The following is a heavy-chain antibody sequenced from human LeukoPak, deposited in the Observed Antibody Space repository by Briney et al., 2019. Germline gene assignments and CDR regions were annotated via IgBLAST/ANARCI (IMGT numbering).Heavy chain of an antibody. CDR3: AKDSRYYDFWSGYSFDAFDI. V-gene: IGHV3-30*02. Sequence: GGSLRLSCAASGFTFSSYGMHWVRQAPGKGLEWVAFIRYDGSNKYYADSVKGRFTISRDNPKNTLYLQMNSLRAEDTAVYYCAKDSRYYDFWSGYSFDAFDIWGQGTMVTVSS. J-gene: IGHJ3*02. CDR1: GFTFSSYG. CDR2: IRYDGSNK. D-gene: IGHD3-3*01.